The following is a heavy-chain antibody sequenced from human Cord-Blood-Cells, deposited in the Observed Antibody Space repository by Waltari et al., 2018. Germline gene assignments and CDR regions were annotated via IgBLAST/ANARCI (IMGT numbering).Heavy chain of an antibody. Sequence: EVQLVQSGAEVKKPGESLKISCKGSGYSFTSYWIGWVRQMPGKGLEGMGIIYPGDSDTRYSPSFQGQVTISADKSISTAYLQWSSLKASDTAMYYCARRYCTGGVCYDAFDIWGQGTMVTVSS. V-gene: IGHV5-51*01. D-gene: IGHD2-8*02. CDR2: IYPGDSDT. CDR1: GYSFTSYW. CDR3: ARRYCTGGVCYDAFDI. J-gene: IGHJ3*02.